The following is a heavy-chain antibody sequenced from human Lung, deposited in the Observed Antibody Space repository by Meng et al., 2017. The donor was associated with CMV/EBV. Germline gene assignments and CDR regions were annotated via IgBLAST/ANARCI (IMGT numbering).Heavy chain of an antibody. J-gene: IGHJ4*02. V-gene: IGHV1-18*01. D-gene: IGHD6-13*01. Sequence: SVXVSXXASGYTFTSYGISWVRQAPGQGLEWMGWISAYNGNTNYAQKLQGRVTMTTDTSTSTAYTELRSLRSDDTAVYYCARVRTPPKAAAREDWGTGTXVPVAS. CDR1: GYTFTSYG. CDR3: ARVRTPPKAAARED. CDR2: ISAYNGNT.